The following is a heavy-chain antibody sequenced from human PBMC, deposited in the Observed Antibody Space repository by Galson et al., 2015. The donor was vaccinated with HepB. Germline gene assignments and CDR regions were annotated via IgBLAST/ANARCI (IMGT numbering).Heavy chain of an antibody. CDR2: ISSSGTTT. CDR1: GFTFGDYH. V-gene: IGHV3-11*01. Sequence: SLRLSCAASGFTFGDYHMSWIRQAPGKGLECISYISSSGTTTYLADSVKGRFTISRDNAKNSLYLQMNSLRAEDTAIYYCARDPEVVGRYYFFYYMDVWGRGTTVTVSS. J-gene: IGHJ6*03. CDR3: ARDPEVVGRYYFFYYMDV. D-gene: IGHD2-15*01.